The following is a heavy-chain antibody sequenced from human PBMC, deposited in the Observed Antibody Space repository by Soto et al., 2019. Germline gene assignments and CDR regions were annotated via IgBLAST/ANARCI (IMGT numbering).Heavy chain of an antibody. V-gene: IGHV3-33*01. CDR2: IWYDGSNK. CDR1: GFTFSSYG. D-gene: IGHD2-21*01. J-gene: IGHJ4*02. CDR3: ARDSFSQFLTHLTGLDY. Sequence: QVQLVESGGGVVQPGRSLRLSCAASGFTFSSYGMHWVRQAPGKGLEWVAVIWYDGSNKYYADSVKGRFTISRDNSKNTLYLQMNSLRAEDTAVYYCARDSFSQFLTHLTGLDYWGQGTLVTVSS.